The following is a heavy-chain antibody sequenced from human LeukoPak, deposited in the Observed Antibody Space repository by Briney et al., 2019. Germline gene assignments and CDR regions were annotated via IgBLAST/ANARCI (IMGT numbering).Heavy chain of an antibody. CDR3: ARDAAPYSSSSGWDY. J-gene: IGHJ4*02. CDR1: GYTFTSYG. Sequence: ASVKVSCKAFGYTFTSYGISWVRQAPGQGLEWMGWISAYNGNTNYAQKLQGRVTMTTDTSTSTAYMELRSLRSDDTAVYYCARDAAPYSSSSGWDYWGQGTLVTVSS. V-gene: IGHV1-18*01. CDR2: ISAYNGNT. D-gene: IGHD6-6*01.